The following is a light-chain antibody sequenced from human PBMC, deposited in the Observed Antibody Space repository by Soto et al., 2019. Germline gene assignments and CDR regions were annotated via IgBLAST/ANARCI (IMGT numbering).Light chain of an antibody. CDR2: GAS. CDR3: QQYGSSPRT. J-gene: IGKJ1*01. CDR1: QSVGSSF. V-gene: IGKV3-20*01. Sequence: EIVLTQSPGTLSLSPGERATLSCRASQSVGSSFLAWYQQRPGQGPRLLIYGASSRATGIPDRFSGSGSGTDFTLSISRLEPEDFAVYYCQQYGSSPRTFGQGTKVEI.